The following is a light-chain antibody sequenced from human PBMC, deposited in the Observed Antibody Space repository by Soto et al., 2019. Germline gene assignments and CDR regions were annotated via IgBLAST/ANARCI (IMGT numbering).Light chain of an antibody. J-gene: IGLJ3*02. CDR3: SSYTSSSSRV. V-gene: IGLV2-14*01. CDR1: SSDVGGYNF. Sequence: QSALTQPASVSGSPGQSITISCTGTSSDVGGYNFVSWYQQHPGKAPKLLIYEVSYRPSGVSNHFSGSKSGNTASLTIFGLQAEDEGDYYCSSYTSSSSRVFGGGTKLTVL. CDR2: EVS.